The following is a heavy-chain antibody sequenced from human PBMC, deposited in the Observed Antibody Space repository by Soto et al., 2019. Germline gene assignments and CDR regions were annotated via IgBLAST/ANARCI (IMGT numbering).Heavy chain of an antibody. CDR2: MNPNSGNT. J-gene: IGHJ6*03. CDR1: GYTFTSYD. CDR3: ARAPGCCDYYYYMDV. D-gene: IGHD2-15*01. V-gene: IGHV1-8*01. Sequence: ASVKVSCKASGYTFTSYDINWVRQAPGQGLEWMGWMNPNSGNTGYAQKFQGRVTMTRNTSISTAYMELSSLRSEDTAVYYCARAPGCCDYYYYMDVWGKGTTVTVSS.